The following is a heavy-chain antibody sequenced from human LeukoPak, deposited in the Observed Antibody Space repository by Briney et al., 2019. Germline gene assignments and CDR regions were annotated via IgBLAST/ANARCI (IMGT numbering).Heavy chain of an antibody. CDR2: ISYDEMYQ. CDR3: AKDRDYYGSGSDY. J-gene: IGHJ4*02. Sequence: GGSLRLSCAASGFTFNIYGMHWVRQAPDKGLEWVAGISYDEMYQYYADSVKGRFTISRDNSKNTLFLQMNSLRAEDTAIYYCAKDRDYYGSGSDYWGQGTLVTVSS. CDR1: GFTFNIYG. D-gene: IGHD3-10*01. V-gene: IGHV3-30*18.